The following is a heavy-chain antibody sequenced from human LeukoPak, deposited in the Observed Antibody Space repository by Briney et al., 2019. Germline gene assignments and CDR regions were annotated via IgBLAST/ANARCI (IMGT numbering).Heavy chain of an antibody. Sequence: PGGSLRLSCAVSGFTFSSYAMSWVRQAPGKGLEWVGFIRSKAYGGTTEYAASVKGRFTISRDDSKSIAYLQMNSLKTEDTAVYYCTRDSRYSSSWDHPFGYYYYYMDVWGKGTTVTISS. CDR3: TRDSRYSSSWDHPFGYYYYYMDV. CDR1: GFTFSSYA. CDR2: IRSKAYGGTT. V-gene: IGHV3-49*04. J-gene: IGHJ6*03. D-gene: IGHD6-13*01.